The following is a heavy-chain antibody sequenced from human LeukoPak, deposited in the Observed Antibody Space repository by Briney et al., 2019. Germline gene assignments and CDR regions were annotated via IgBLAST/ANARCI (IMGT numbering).Heavy chain of an antibody. Sequence: ASVTVSCKASGYTFTGYYMHWVRQAPGQGLEWMGWINPNSGGTNYAQKFQGRVTMTRDTSISTAYMELSRLRSDDTAVYYCAGTRYFDWLPPFDAFDIWGQGTMVTVSS. CDR1: GYTFTGYY. D-gene: IGHD3-9*01. V-gene: IGHV1-2*02. CDR3: AGTRYFDWLPPFDAFDI. J-gene: IGHJ3*02. CDR2: INPNSGGT.